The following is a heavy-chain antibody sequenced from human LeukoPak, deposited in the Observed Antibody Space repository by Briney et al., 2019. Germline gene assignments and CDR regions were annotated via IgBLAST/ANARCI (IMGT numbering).Heavy chain of an antibody. V-gene: IGHV4-34*01. Sequence: SETLSLTCAVSGGSFSGYYWYWIRQPPGKGLEGIGEINDGESTNYNPSLKSRPTLSVDTSKNQFSLKLTSVTAADTAVYYCARGRTYYYDTSGYYPSIYYGMDVWGQGTTVIVSS. CDR1: GGSFSGYY. CDR3: ARGRTYYYDTSGYYPSIYYGMDV. CDR2: INDGEST. D-gene: IGHD3-22*01. J-gene: IGHJ6*02.